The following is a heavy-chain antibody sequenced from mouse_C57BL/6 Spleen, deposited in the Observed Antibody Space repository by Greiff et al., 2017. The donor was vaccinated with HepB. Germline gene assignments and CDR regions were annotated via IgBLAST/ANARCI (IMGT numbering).Heavy chain of an antibody. CDR1: GYTFTDYY. CDR3: AGFDYDYDVGWFAY. CDR2: IYPGSGNT. D-gene: IGHD2-4*01. J-gene: IGHJ3*01. Sequence: QVQLQQSGAELVRPGASVKLSCKASGYTFTDYYINWVTQRPGQGLEWIARIYPGSGNTYYNEKFKGKATLTAEKSSSTAYMQLSSLTSEDSAVYFWAGFDYDYDVGWFAYWGQGTLVTVSA. V-gene: IGHV1-76*01.